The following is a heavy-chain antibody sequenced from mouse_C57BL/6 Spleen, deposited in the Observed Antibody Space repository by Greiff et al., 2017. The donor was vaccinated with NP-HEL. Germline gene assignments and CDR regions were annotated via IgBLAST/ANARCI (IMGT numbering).Heavy chain of an antibody. CDR2: ISSGGDYI. CDR3: TRDRGDYYGSSPLDY. CDR1: GFTFSSYA. Sequence: DVHLVESGEGLVKPGGSLKLSCAASGFTFSSYAMSWVRQTPEKRLEWVAYISSGGDYIYYADTVKGRFTISRDNARNTLYLQMSSLKSEDTAIYYCTRDRGDYYGSSPLDYWGQGTTLTVSS. J-gene: IGHJ2*01. D-gene: IGHD1-1*01. V-gene: IGHV5-9-1*02.